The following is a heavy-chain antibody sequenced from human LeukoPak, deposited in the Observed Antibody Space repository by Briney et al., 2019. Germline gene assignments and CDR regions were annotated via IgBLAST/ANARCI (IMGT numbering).Heavy chain of an antibody. V-gene: IGHV3-11*01. CDR1: GFTFSDYY. Sequence: GGSLRLSCAASGFTFSDYYMSWIRQAPGKGLEWVSYISSSGSTIYYADSVKGRFTISRDNAKNSLYLQMNSLRAEDTAVYYCAGDYPSIAAAVTGWGQGTLVTVSS. D-gene: IGHD6-13*01. CDR2: ISSSGSTI. J-gene: IGHJ4*02. CDR3: AGDYPSIAAAVTG.